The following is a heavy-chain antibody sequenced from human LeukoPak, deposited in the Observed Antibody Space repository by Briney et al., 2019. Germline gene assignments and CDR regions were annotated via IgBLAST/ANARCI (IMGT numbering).Heavy chain of an antibody. J-gene: IGHJ4*02. V-gene: IGHV4-59*12. CDR2: VYYSGTA. D-gene: IGHD3-22*01. Sequence: KAPETLSLTCTVSAGSITNYFWSWIRQPPGKGLEWIGYVYYSGTANYNPSLKGRVTISLDTSKNQFSLKLSSVTAADTAVYYCARGPHTGVNYYDSSGYYYWGQGTLVTVSS. CDR1: AGSITNYF. CDR3: ARGPHTGVNYYDSSGYYY.